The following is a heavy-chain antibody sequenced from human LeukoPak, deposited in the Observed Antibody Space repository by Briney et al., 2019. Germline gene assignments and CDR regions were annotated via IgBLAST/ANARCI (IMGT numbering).Heavy chain of an antibody. D-gene: IGHD4/OR15-4a*01. CDR2: INQDGSGK. CDR1: GFTFSSNW. CDR3: ASGAGAADY. V-gene: IGHV3-7*01. J-gene: IGHJ4*02. Sequence: GGSLRLSCAASGFTFSSNWVKWVRQAPGKGLEWVANINQDGSGKYYVDSVKGRFTISRDNALNSVYLQMNSLRAEDTAVYYCASGAGAADYWGQGTLVTVSS.